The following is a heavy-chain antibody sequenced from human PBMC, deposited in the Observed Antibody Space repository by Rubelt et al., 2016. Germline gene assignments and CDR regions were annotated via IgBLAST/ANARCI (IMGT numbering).Heavy chain of an antibody. CDR1: GGSISSSSYY. V-gene: IGHV4-61*05. CDR2: IYYSGST. CDR3: AREDHYYYMDV. J-gene: IGHJ6*03. Sequence: QLQLQESGPGLVKPSETLSLTCTVSGGSISSSSYYWGWIRQPPGKGLEWIGYIYYSGSTNYNPSLKCRVTISVDTSKNQVSLKLSSVTAADTAVYYCAREDHYYYMDVWGKGTTVTVSS.